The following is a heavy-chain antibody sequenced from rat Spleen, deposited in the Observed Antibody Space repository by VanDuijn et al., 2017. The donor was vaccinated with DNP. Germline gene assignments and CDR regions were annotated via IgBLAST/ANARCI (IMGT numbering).Heavy chain of an antibody. CDR2: INNAGNT. J-gene: IGHJ2*01. CDR1: GYSITSNYK. V-gene: IGHV3-3*01. Sequence: EVQLQESGPGLVESSQSLSLTCSVTGYSITSNYKWSWIRKFPGNKLEWMGYINNAGNTNYNPSLKSRFSITSDTSKNQFFLQVNSIGPEDTATYYCAIQLGVFDYWGQGVMVTVSS. CDR3: AIQLGVFDY. D-gene: IGHD5-1*01.